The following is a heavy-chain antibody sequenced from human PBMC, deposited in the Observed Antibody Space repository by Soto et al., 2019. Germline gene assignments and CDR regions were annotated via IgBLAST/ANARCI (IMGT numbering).Heavy chain of an antibody. D-gene: IGHD7-27*01. V-gene: IGHV4-39*01. CDR2: IYYSGST. CDR3: AGTPRLLGKYYFDC. J-gene: IGHJ4*02. Sequence: SETLSLTCTVSGGSISSSSFYWGWIRQPPGKGLEWIGNIYYSGSTYYNPSLKSRVTISVDTSKNQFSLKLSSVTAADTAVYYCAGTPRLLGKYYFDCWGQGTLVTVSS. CDR1: GGSISSSSFY.